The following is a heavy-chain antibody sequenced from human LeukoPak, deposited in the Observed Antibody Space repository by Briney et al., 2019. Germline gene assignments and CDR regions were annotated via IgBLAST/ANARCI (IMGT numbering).Heavy chain of an antibody. Sequence: ASVKVSCKASGYTFTSYGISWVRQAPGQGLEWMGWISAYNGNTNYAQKLQGRVTMTTDTSTSTAYMELRSLRSDDTAVYYCARVRSQYSGYDYVSVSEFFDYWGQGTLVTVSS. CDR3: ARVRSQYSGYDYVSVSEFFDY. CDR1: GYTFTSYG. CDR2: ISAYNGNT. D-gene: IGHD5-12*01. J-gene: IGHJ4*02. V-gene: IGHV1-18*01.